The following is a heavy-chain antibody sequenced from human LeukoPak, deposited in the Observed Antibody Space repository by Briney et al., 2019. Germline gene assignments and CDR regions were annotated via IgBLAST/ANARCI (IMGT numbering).Heavy chain of an antibody. D-gene: IGHD5-12*01. J-gene: IGHJ3*02. V-gene: IGHV3-30-3*01. CDR2: ISYDGSNK. Sequence: GGSLRLSCAASGFTFSSYAMHWVRQAPGKGLEWVAVISYDGSNKYYADSVKGRFTISRDNSKNTLYLQMNSLRAEDTAVYYCAREWLRLGHDAFDIWGQGTMVTVSS. CDR3: AREWLRLGHDAFDI. CDR1: GFTFSSYA.